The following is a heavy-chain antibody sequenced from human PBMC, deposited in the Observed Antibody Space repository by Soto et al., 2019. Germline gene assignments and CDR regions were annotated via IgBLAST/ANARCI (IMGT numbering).Heavy chain of an antibody. CDR3: AKEGEYSGYAYFDY. V-gene: IGHV3-30*18. D-gene: IGHD5-12*01. CDR2: ISYDGSNK. J-gene: IGHJ4*02. CDR1: GFTFSSYG. Sequence: GGSLRLSCAASGFTFSSYGMHWVRQAPGKWLEWVAVISYDGSNKYYADSVKGRFTISRDNSQNTLYLQMNSLRAEDTAVYYCAKEGEYSGYAYFDYWGQGTLVTVSS.